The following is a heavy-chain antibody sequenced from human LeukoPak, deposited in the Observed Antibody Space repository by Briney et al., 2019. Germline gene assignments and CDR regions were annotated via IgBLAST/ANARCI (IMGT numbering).Heavy chain of an antibody. CDR2: IYTSGST. V-gene: IGHV4-4*07. Sequence: SETLSLTCTVSGGSISSYYWSWLRQPAGKGREGIGRIYTSGSTNYNPSLKSRGTMSVEASKKQFSLKLSSVTAADTAVYYCARGSRDILTGYYNYFDYWGQGTLVTVSS. CDR3: ARGSRDILTGYYNYFDY. CDR1: GGSISSYY. D-gene: IGHD3-9*01. J-gene: IGHJ4*02.